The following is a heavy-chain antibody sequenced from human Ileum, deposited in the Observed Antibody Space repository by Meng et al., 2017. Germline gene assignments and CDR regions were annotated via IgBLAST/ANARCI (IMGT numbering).Heavy chain of an antibody. J-gene: IGHJ5*02. Sequence: VHLEEGGGGRLDTSVTLCLTCAADGGFFNDNYWRGVRQPPWKGLVWMGEINHSRSIKYYPSDKRLGTISVYKANNQYSLKLSTMSVSDTDVSPKCLPRFVSWVDPWGQETLVTVSS. CDR2: INHSRSI. D-gene: IGHD3-16*01. V-gene: IGHV4-34*01. CDR1: GGFFNDNY. CDR3: CLPRFVSWVDP.